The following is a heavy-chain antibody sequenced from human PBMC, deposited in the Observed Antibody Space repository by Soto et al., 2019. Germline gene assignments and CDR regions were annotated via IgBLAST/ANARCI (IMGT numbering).Heavy chain of an antibody. J-gene: IGHJ3*02. CDR2: ISHSGST. Sequence: SATRSRTCAVYGGSFSCYYWTWIRQTPGKGLEWIGEISHSGSTNYKPSLKSRVTISADPSKKQFSLNLTSVTAADSGVYYCARGECSSNYCFTRWALDIWGQGTVVTVSS. CDR3: ARGECSSNYCFTRWALDI. V-gene: IGHV4-34*01. D-gene: IGHD2-2*01. CDR1: GGSFSCYY.